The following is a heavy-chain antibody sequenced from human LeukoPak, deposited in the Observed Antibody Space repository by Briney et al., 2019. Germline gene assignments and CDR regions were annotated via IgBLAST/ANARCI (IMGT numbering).Heavy chain of an antibody. J-gene: IGHJ4*02. CDR1: GGSISSYY. D-gene: IGHD3-10*01. CDR3: AASSHSGIYRAY. CDR2: SHDSGES. V-gene: IGHV4-59*08. Sequence: PSETLSLTCTVSGGSISSYYWSWIRQPPGKGLEWIGYSHDSGESNYNPSLQSRVIISRDTPKNQFSLNLMSVTAADTAVYYCAASSHSGIYRAYWGQGTPVTVSS.